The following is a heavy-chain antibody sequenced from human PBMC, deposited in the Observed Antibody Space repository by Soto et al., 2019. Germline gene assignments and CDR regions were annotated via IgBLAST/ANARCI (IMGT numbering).Heavy chain of an antibody. CDR1: GDSISSYH. V-gene: IGHV4-59*01. CDR2: IYYSGTT. D-gene: IGHD3-10*01. CDR3: ARGTENSGSYYTAFAV. J-gene: IGHJ3*01. Sequence: SETLSLTCSVSGDSISSYHWSWIRQPPGKGLEWIGYIYYSGTTNYNSSLKSRVTISVDTSKNQFSLKLSSVTAADTALYYCARGTENSGSYYTAFAVWGQGTMVTVSS.